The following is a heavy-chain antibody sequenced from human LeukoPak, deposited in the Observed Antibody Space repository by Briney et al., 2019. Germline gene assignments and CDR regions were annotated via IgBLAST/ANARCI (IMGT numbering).Heavy chain of an antibody. D-gene: IGHD6-19*01. J-gene: IGHJ5*01. CDR2: ISSGSSYI. V-gene: IGHV3-21*01. Sequence: GGSLRRSCVVSGFTFSDYTTNWVRQAPGKGLEWVSTISSGSSYIYYADSVKGRFTISRDNTKKSLYLQMNSLRAEDTAVYYCARDPHTHGSGWFDYWGQGILVTVSS. CDR1: GFTFSDYT. CDR3: ARDPHTHGSGWFDY.